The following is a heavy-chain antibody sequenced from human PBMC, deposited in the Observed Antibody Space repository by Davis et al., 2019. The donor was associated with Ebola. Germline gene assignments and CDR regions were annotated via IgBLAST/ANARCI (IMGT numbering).Heavy chain of an antibody. CDR2: ISSSSSYI. J-gene: IGHJ5*02. CDR1: GFTFSSYS. V-gene: IGHV3-21*01. Sequence: GESLKISCAASGFTFSSYSMNWVRQAPGKGLEWVSSISSSSSYIYYADSVKGRFTISRGNAKNSLYLQMNSLRAEDTAVYYCARDLGFNWFDPWGQGTLVTVSS. CDR3: ARDLGFNWFDP.